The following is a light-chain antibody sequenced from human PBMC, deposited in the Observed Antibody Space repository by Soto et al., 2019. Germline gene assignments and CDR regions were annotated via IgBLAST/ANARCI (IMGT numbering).Light chain of an antibody. CDR2: DVT. CDR1: YSDIGTYDA. CDR3: CSYAGNYIYV. J-gene: IGLJ1*01. V-gene: IGLV2-11*01. Sequence: QSALTQPRSVSGSPGQSVTITCTGTYSDIGTYDAVSWYQQNPGKAPKIIIYDVTKRPSGVPDRFSGSKSGSTASLTISGLQAEDEADYYCCSYAGNYIYVFGTWTKVTVL.